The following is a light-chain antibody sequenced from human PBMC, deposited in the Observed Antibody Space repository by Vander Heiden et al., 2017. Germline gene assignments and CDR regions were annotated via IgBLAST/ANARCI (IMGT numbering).Light chain of an antibody. CDR2: KDS. CDR3: QSADSSSIYEV. CDR1: ALPKQY. J-gene: IGLJ2*01. V-gene: IGLV3-25*03. Sequence: SYELTQPPSVSVSPGQTARLTCSGNALPKQYAYWYQQKPGQAPGLVIYKDSERPSGIPERLSGSSSGTTVTLTISRVQAEDEADYYCQSADSSSIYEVFGGGTKLTVL.